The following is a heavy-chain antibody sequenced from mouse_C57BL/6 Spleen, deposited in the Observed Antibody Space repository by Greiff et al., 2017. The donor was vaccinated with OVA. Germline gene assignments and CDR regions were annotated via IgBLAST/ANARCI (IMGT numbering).Heavy chain of an antibody. CDR2: ISHKANGYTT. V-gene: IGHV7-3*01. Sequence: EVQLVQSGGGLVQPGGSLSLSCAASGYTFTDYYMSWVRQPPGKALEWFGFISHKANGYTTEYSVSVKGRLTISSDTSQTILYLQMSALRAEDSATSYCARYKNNALPGDYYFDYWGQGTTLTVSS. CDR3: ARYKNNALPGDYYFDY. D-gene: IGHD6-1*01. J-gene: IGHJ2*01. CDR1: GYTFTDYY.